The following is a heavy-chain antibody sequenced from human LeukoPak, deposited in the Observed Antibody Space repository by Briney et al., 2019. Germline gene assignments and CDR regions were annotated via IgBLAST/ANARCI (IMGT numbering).Heavy chain of an antibody. D-gene: IGHD6-6*01. CDR3: AKGVKSIAARPSFDY. Sequence: PGWSLRLSCAASGFTFSSYAMSWVRQAPGKGLEWVSAISGSGGSTYYADSVKGRFTISRDNSKNTLYLQMNSLRAEDTAVYYCAKGVKSIAARPSFDYWGQGTLVTVSS. J-gene: IGHJ4*02. CDR2: ISGSGGST. CDR1: GFTFSSYA. V-gene: IGHV3-23*01.